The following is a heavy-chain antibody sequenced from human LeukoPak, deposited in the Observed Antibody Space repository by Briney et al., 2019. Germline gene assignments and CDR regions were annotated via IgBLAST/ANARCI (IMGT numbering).Heavy chain of an antibody. Sequence: GGSLRLSCAASGFTFSSYAMSWVRQAPGKGLEWVSAISGSGGSTHYADSVKGRFTISRDNSKNTLYLQMNSLRAEDTAVYYCAKGGNRGQWLAIDYWGQGTLVTVSS. CDR1: GFTFSSYA. J-gene: IGHJ4*02. CDR2: ISGSGGST. V-gene: IGHV3-23*01. CDR3: AKGGNRGQWLAIDY. D-gene: IGHD6-19*01.